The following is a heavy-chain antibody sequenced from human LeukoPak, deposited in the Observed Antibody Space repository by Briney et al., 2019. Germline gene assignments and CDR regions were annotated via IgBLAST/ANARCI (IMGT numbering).Heavy chain of an antibody. CDR1: GYTFSHYA. D-gene: IGHD3-3*01. V-gene: IGHV7-4-1*02. J-gene: IGHJ4*02. CDR2: INTNTGNP. CDR3: ARDAHLLYYDFWSAYPFDY. Sequence: GASVKVSCKASGYTFSHYALNWVRQAPGQGLEWTGWINTNTGNPTYAQGFTGRFVFSLDTSVSTTYLQINRLKAEDTAVYYCARDAHLLYYDFWSAYPFDYWGQGTLVTVSS.